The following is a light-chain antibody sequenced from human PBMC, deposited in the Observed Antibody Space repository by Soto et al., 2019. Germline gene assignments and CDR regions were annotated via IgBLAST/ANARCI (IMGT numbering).Light chain of an antibody. Sequence: DIPMTQSPSTLSASVGDRVTITCRASQSISSWLAWYQQKPGKAPKLLIYDASSLQGGVPSKFSGSGSGTEFTLTISSLQPDDFATYYCQQYNTYSGTFGQGTKVEI. CDR1: QSISSW. CDR2: DAS. CDR3: QQYNTYSGT. J-gene: IGKJ1*01. V-gene: IGKV1-5*01.